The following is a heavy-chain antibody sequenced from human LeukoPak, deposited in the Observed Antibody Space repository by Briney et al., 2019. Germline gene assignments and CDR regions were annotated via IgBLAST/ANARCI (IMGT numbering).Heavy chain of an antibody. CDR1: GFTFSSYW. J-gene: IGHJ3*02. CDR2: ISSTSSYI. V-gene: IGHV3-21*01. D-gene: IGHD3-10*01. Sequence: PGGSLRLSCAASGFTFSSYWMSWVRQAPGKGLEWVSSISSTSSYIYYADSVKGRFTISRDNAKNSLYLQMNSLRAEDTAVYYCARAIIDAFDIWGQGTMVTVSS. CDR3: ARAIIDAFDI.